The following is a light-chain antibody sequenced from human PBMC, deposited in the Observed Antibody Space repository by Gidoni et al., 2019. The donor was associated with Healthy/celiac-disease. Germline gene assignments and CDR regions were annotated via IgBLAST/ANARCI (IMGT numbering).Light chain of an antibody. CDR3: QQYGSSPPMYT. Sequence: ESVLTQSPGTLSWSPGERATLSCRASQSVSSSYLAWYQQKPGQAPRLLIYGASSRATGIPDRFSGSGSGTDFTLTISRLEPEDFAVYYCQQYGSSPPMYTFGQGTKLEIK. CDR1: QSVSSSY. CDR2: GAS. J-gene: IGKJ2*01. V-gene: IGKV3-20*01.